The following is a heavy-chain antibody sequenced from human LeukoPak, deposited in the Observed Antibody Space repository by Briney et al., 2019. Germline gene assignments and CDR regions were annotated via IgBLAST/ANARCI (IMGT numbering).Heavy chain of an antibody. CDR2: IYYSGST. CDR3: ARDFGAVTTAYYYYAMDV. Sequence: SETLSLTCTVSGGSISSGDYYWSWIRQPPGKGLEWIGYIYYSGSTYYNPSLKSRVTISVDTSKNQFSLKLSSVTAADTAVYYCARDFGAVTTAYYYYAMDVWGLGTTVTVSS. J-gene: IGHJ6*02. CDR1: GGSISSGDYY. D-gene: IGHD4-17*01. V-gene: IGHV4-30-4*01.